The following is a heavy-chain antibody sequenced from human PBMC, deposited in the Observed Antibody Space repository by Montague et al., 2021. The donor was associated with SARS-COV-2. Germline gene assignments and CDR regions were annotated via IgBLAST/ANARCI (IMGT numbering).Heavy chain of an antibody. CDR3: ARDLREIGGMDV. D-gene: IGHD3-10*01. J-gene: IGHJ6*02. CDR1: GITVSSNY. V-gene: IGHV3-66*02. CDR2: LYSGGST. Sequence: SLRLTCAASGITVSSNYMSWVRQAPGKGLEWVSLLYSGGSTFYADSVKGRFTISRDNSKNTLYLQMNSLRPEDTAVYSCARDLREIGGMDVWGQGTTVIVAS.